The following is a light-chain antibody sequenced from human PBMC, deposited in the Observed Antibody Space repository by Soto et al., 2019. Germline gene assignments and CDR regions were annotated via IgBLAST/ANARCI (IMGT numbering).Light chain of an antibody. CDR1: QSVSSY. V-gene: IGKV3-20*01. J-gene: IGKJ3*01. Sequence: EIVLTHSPATLSLSPCERATLSCRASQSVSSYLAWYQQKPGQAPRLLIYDASSRATGIPARFSGSGSGTDFTLTISRLDPEDFAVYYCQHYGTSPDLCTFGPGTKVDIK. CDR2: DAS. CDR3: QHYGTSPDLCT.